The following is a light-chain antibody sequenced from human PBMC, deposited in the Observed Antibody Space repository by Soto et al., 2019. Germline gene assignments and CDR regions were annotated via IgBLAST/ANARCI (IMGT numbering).Light chain of an antibody. Sequence: QSVQGHSRSACWTPGRVVTISCSGSSSNIGSNTVNWYQQLPGTAPKLLIYSNNQRPSGVPDRFSGSKSGTSASLAISGLQSEDEADYYCAAWDDSLNGYVFGTGTKVTVL. J-gene: IGLJ1*01. CDR1: SSNIGSNT. V-gene: IGLV1-44*01. CDR3: AAWDDSLNGYV. CDR2: SNN.